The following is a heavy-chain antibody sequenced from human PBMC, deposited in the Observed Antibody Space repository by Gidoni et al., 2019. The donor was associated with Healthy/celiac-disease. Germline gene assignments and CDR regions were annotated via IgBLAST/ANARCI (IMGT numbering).Heavy chain of an antibody. J-gene: IGHJ4*02. D-gene: IGHD2-2*02. CDR2: IYHSGST. V-gene: IGHV4-30-2*01. Sequence: QLQLQESGSGLVKPSQTLSLTCAVSGGSISRGGYSWSWIRQQPGKGLEWIGYIYHSGSTYYNPSLKSRVTISVDRSKNLFSLKLSSVTAADTAVYYCARGQGYCSSTSCYTPYYFDYWGQGTLVTVSS. CDR3: ARGQGYCSSTSCYTPYYFDY. CDR1: GGSISRGGYS.